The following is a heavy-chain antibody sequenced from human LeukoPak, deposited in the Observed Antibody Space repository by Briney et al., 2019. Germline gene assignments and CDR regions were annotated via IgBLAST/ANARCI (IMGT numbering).Heavy chain of an antibody. V-gene: IGHV3-23*01. CDR1: GFTFSSYA. CDR2: ISGTGGNT. Sequence: GGSQRLSCAASGFTFSSYAISWFRQAPGKGLDWVSAISGTGGNTHYADSVQGRFTISRDNSQNTVYLQINSLRAEDTALYYCAKRGHYDPSVLRAPFDYWGQGTLVTVSS. D-gene: IGHD3-22*01. J-gene: IGHJ4*02. CDR3: AKRGHYDPSVLRAPFDY.